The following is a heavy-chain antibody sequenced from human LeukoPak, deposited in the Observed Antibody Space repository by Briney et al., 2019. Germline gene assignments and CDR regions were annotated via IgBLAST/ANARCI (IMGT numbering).Heavy chain of an antibody. Sequence: GGSLRLSCAASGFTFSNFAMSWVRQAPGKGLEWVSSISASGGTTYYADSVKGRFTISRDNSKHTFNLQMNSLRAEDTALYYCAKDFHGDFPYFFDYWGQGTLVTVSS. V-gene: IGHV3-23*01. CDR2: ISASGGTT. J-gene: IGHJ4*02. CDR1: GFTFSNFA. CDR3: AKDFHGDFPYFFDY.